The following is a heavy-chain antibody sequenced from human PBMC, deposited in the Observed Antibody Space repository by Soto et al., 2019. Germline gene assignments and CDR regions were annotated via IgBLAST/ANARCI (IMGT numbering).Heavy chain of an antibody. V-gene: IGHV3-23*01. D-gene: IGHD1-1*01. CDR3: AKATATSGGAFEI. CDR1: GFICSSYD. J-gene: IGHJ3*02. CDR2: ILVGGSP. Sequence: GGSLRLSCAVSGFICSSYDMSWVRQAPGKGLERVSTILVGGSPHYEDSVKGRFTISRDTSKNTVYLQMNSLTAGDTAVYYCAKATATSGGAFEIYGQGAMVTVSS.